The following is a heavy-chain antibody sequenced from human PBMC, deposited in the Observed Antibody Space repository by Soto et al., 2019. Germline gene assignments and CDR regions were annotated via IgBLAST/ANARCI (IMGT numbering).Heavy chain of an antibody. Sequence: ASVKVSCKASGYSFSTYGITWVRQAPGQGLDWMGWISVSNGKINSPQKFQGRLSMTTDTSTNTAYMELRSLRSDDTAVYYCGRDSSWICSRGSCPHTDDWLDRWGQGTPVTVSS. CDR2: ISVSNGKI. CDR1: GYSFSTYG. D-gene: IGHD2-15*01. V-gene: IGHV1-18*01. J-gene: IGHJ5*02. CDR3: GRDSSWICSRGSCPHTDDWLDR.